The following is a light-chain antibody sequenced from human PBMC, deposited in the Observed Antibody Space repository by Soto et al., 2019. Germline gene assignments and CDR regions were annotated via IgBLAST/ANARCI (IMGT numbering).Light chain of an antibody. J-gene: IGKJ1*01. CDR3: QQYDDWPPWT. CDR1: EGIGSN. Sequence: EIMMTQSPATLSVSPGERVTLSCRASEGIGSNLAWYQQKPGQAPRLLMYGASTRATDIPARFSGSESGTEFTLTINSLQSEDSAIYYCQQYDDWPPWTFGQGTKVEIK. V-gene: IGKV3-15*01. CDR2: GAS.